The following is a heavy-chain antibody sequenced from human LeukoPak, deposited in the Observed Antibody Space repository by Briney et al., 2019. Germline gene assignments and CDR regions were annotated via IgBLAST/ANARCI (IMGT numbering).Heavy chain of an antibody. J-gene: IGHJ6*02. CDR1: GGTFSSYA. Sequence: SVKVSCKASGGTFSSYAISWVRQAPGQGLEWMGGIIPIFGTANYAQKFQGRVTITADESTSTAYMELSSLRSDDTAVYYCARCPGGSLGFGMDVWGQGTTVTVSS. V-gene: IGHV1-69*01. CDR2: IIPIFGTA. CDR3: ARCPGGSLGFGMDV. D-gene: IGHD3-10*02.